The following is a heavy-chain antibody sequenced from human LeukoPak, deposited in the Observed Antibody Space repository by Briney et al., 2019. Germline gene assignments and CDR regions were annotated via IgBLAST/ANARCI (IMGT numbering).Heavy chain of an antibody. D-gene: IGHD4-23*01. Sequence: GGSLRLSCAASGFTFSDYYMSWIRQAPGKGLEWVSYISSSGSAIYYADSVKGRFTISRDNAKNSLYLNIHSLRAEDTALYYCARVSYGGNAEWFDYWGQGTLVTVSS. V-gene: IGHV3-11*01. J-gene: IGHJ4*02. CDR2: ISSSGSAI. CDR3: ARVSYGGNAEWFDY. CDR1: GFTFSDYY.